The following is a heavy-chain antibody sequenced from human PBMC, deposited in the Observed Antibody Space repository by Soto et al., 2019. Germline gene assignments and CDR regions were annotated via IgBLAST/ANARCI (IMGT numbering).Heavy chain of an antibody. V-gene: IGHV6-1*01. CDR3: ARRTSSAWYFCDY. CDR1: GDSVSIYSGA. Sequence: SQTLSLTCVISGDSVSIYSGAWNWIRQSPSRGLEWLGRTYYRSKWYYDYAESVKSRIIISVDTSTTTAYMELRNLRSDDTAVYYCARRTSSAWYFCDYWGLGTLVTVSS. D-gene: IGHD6-19*01. J-gene: IGHJ4*02. CDR2: TYYRSKWYY.